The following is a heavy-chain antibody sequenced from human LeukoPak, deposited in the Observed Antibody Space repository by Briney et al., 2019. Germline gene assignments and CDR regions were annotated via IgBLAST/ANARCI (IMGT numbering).Heavy chain of an antibody. Sequence: GGSLRLSCAASGFMFSSDAMHWVRQAPGKGLEWVAVISYDGSNKYYADSEKGRITISRDNSKNMLYLEMSSLRAEDTAVYYCARGSQWLDSWFDCWGQGTLVTVSS. V-gene: IGHV3-30-3*01. CDR3: ARGSQWLDSWFDC. CDR2: ISYDGSNK. D-gene: IGHD6-19*01. J-gene: IGHJ4*02. CDR1: GFMFSSDA.